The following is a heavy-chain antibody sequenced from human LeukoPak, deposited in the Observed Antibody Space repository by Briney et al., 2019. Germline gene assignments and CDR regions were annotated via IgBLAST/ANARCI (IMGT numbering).Heavy chain of an antibody. D-gene: IGHD2-2*01. CDR3: ARDAIYCSSTSCYQVY. J-gene: IGHJ4*02. CDR2: INPNSGDT. V-gene: IGHV1-2*02. Sequence: ASVKVSCKASGYTFTGCYMHWVRQAPGQGLEWMGWINPNSGDTNYAQKFQGRVTMTRDTSISTAYMELRRLRSDDTALYYCARDAIYCSSTSCYQVYWGQGTLVTVSS. CDR1: GYTFTGCY.